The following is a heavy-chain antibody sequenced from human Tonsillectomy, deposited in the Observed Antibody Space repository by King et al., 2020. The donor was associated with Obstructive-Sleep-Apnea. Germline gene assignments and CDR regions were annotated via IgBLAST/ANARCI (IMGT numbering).Heavy chain of an antibody. CDR2: MNPNSGNT. Sequence: VQLVESGAEVKKPGASVKISCKASGYTFTSHDINWVRQATGQGLEWMGWMNPNSGNTGYAQKFQGRVTMTRNTSISTAYMELSSLTSEDTAIYYCARGDPPQDSGRGDYWGQGTLVTVSS. V-gene: IGHV1-8*01. CDR1: GYTFTSHD. CDR3: ARGDPPQDSGRGDY. D-gene: IGHD1-26*01. J-gene: IGHJ4*02.